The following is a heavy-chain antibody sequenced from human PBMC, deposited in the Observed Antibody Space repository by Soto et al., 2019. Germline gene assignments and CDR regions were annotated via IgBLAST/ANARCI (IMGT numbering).Heavy chain of an antibody. Sequence: QVQLVQSGAAVRKPGSSVKVSCKASGGTFTQYAITWVRQAPRQGLEWMGGIVPPAGTTNYAQKFRGRVTISADESTRTAYLELNSLRSEDTAVYYCASGVGGLGGSSGWPDYAFDVWGQGTMVIVSS. CDR2: IVPPAGTT. CDR1: GGTFTQYA. V-gene: IGHV1-69*01. J-gene: IGHJ3*01. D-gene: IGHD3-22*01. CDR3: ASGVGGLGGSSGWPDYAFDV.